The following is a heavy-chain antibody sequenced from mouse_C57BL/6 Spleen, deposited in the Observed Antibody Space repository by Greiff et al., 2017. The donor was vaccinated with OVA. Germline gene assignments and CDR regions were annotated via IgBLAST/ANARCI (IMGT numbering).Heavy chain of an antibody. Sequence: VQLQQPGAELVMPGASVKLSCKASGYTFTSYWMHWVKQRPGQGLEWIGEIDPSDSSTNYNQKFKGKSTLTVDKSSSTAYMQLSSLTSEDSAVYYGARRFDYWGQGTTLTVSS. CDR2: IDPSDSST. J-gene: IGHJ2*01. V-gene: IGHV1-69*01. CDR1: GYTFTSYW. CDR3: ARRFDY.